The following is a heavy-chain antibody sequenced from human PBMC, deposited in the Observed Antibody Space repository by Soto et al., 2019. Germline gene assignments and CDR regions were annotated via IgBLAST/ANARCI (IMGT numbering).Heavy chain of an antibody. CDR3: AKDLSGYSGYVDYYYGMDV. CDR1: GFTFSSYG. CDR2: ISYDGSNK. Sequence: QVQLVESGGGVVQPGRSLRLSCAASGFTFSSYGMHWVRQAPGKGLEWVAVISYDGSNKYYADSVKGRFTISRDNSKNTLYLQMNSLRAEDTAVYYCAKDLSGYSGYVDYYYGMDVWGQGTTVTVSS. J-gene: IGHJ6*02. V-gene: IGHV3-30*18. D-gene: IGHD5-12*01.